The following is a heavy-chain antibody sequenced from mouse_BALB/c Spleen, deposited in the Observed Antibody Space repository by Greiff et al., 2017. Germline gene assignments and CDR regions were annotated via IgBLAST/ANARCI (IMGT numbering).Heavy chain of an antibody. D-gene: IGHD1-3*01. V-gene: IGHV14-3*02. CDR2: IDPANGNT. CDR1: GFNIKDTY. CDR3: ARGDNGYYYAMDY. Sequence: EVQLQQSGAELVKPGASVKLSCTASGFNIKDTYMHWVKQRPEQGLEWIGRIDPANGNTKYDPKFQGKATITADTSSNTAYLQLSSLTSEDTAVYYCARGDNGYYYAMDYWGQGTSVTVSS. J-gene: IGHJ4*01.